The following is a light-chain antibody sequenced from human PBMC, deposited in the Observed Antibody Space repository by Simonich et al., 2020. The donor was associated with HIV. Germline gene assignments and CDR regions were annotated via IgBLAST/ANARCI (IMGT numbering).Light chain of an antibody. V-gene: IGKV1-5*03. CDR2: KAS. Sequence: DIQMTQSPSTLSASVGDRVTITCRAGQSISSWLAWYQQKPAKAPKLLIYKASSLESGVPSRFSGSGSGTDFTLTISSLQPEDFATYYCLQDYNYPRTFGRGTKVDIK. J-gene: IGKJ1*01. CDR1: QSISSW. CDR3: LQDYNYPRT.